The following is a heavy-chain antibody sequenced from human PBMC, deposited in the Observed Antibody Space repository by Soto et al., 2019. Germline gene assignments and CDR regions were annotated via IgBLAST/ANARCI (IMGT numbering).Heavy chain of an antibody. CDR2: IAYSGCT. D-gene: IGHD2-8*01. J-gene: IGHJ5*02. CDR1: RASLTGADSY. Sequence: PSETLSLTCAVSRASLTGADSYCRWIRKPPGKGREWIGYIAYSGCTYYNPSLRSRVTISSDRSENKFSMKVKSVTAADTAVYFCARDFARCAMGAWGQGTLVTVFS. V-gene: IGHV4-31*11. CDR3: ARDFARCAMGA.